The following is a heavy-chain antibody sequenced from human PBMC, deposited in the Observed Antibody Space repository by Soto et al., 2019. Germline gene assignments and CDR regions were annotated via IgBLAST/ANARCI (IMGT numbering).Heavy chain of an antibody. CDR3: ARDSVVVISSNYYYYYMDV. Sequence: GASVKVSCKVSAYTYTSYRSSWVRQAPGQGLEWMGWISTYNGNTNYAQNVQGRVTMTTDTSTSTAYMEVRSLRSDDTALYYCARDSVVVISSNYYYYYMDVWGKGTTVTVSS. V-gene: IGHV1-18*01. D-gene: IGHD2-15*01. CDR1: AYTYTSYR. J-gene: IGHJ6*03. CDR2: ISTYNGNT.